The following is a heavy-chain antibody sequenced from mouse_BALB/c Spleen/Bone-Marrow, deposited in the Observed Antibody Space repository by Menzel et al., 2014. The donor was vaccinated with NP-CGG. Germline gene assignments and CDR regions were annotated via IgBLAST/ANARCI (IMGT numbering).Heavy chain of an antibody. Sequence: VQLQQSGAELVRPGSSVKISRKASGYPFSSYWMSWVKQRPGQGLEWIGQIYPGDGETNYNGKFKGNATLTADKSSSTAYMQLISLTSEDSAVYFCARKYGDYWGQGTTLTVSS. CDR3: ARKYGDY. CDR2: IYPGDGET. J-gene: IGHJ2*01. V-gene: IGHV1-80*01. D-gene: IGHD2-10*02. CDR1: GYPFSSYW.